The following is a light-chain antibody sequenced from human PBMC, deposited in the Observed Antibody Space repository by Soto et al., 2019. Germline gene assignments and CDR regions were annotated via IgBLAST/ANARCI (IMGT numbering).Light chain of an antibody. J-gene: IGLJ1*01. V-gene: IGLV2-14*03. CDR2: GVT. CDR1: HNDIGTYDY. CDR3: SSFTSNRIYV. Sequence: QSVLTQPTSVSGSPGQSITISCTGNHNDIGTYDYVSWYQQHPGRAPRLLIHGVTTRPSGISGRFSASKSGLTASLTISGLQPEDEADYYYSSFTSNRIYVFGPGTKVTVL.